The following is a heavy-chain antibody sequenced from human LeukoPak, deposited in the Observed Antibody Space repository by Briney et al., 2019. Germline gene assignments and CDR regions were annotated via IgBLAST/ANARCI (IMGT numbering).Heavy chain of an antibody. Sequence: GASVTLSCKASGYTFTSYGISWVRQAPGQGLEWMAWISDYSGNTNYAQTLKGRVTMTTDNSKTTLYLEMRSLRSDDTAVYYCARDSDSSVYYAPGDYGIDVCGQGTTVTVSS. CDR2: ISDYSGNT. CDR1: GYTFTSYG. V-gene: IGHV1-18*01. CDR3: ARDSDSSVYYAPGDYGIDV. J-gene: IGHJ6*02. D-gene: IGHD3-22*01.